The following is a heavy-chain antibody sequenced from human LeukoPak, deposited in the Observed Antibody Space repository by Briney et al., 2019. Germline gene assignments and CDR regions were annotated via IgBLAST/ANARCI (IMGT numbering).Heavy chain of an antibody. D-gene: IGHD6-13*01. V-gene: IGHV4-34*01. CDR1: GGTFSGYY. CDR2: INHSGST. J-gene: IGHJ4*02. Sequence: PSGTLSLTCAVSGGTFSGYYLSWVRQPPGKGLEGIGEINHSGSTNYNPSLKSRVTISVDTSKNQSSLKLSSVTAADTAVYYCARDILAAAGTHLDYWGQGTLVTVSS. CDR3: ARDILAAAGTHLDY.